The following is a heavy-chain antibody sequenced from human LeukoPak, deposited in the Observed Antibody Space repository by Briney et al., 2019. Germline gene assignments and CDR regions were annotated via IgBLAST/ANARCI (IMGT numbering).Heavy chain of an antibody. J-gene: IGHJ4*02. CDR3: AKDLLLNPRTFDY. V-gene: IGHV3-23*01. D-gene: IGHD1-7*01. CDR2: ISGSGGST. CDR1: GSTFSSYA. Sequence: GGSLRLSCAASGSTFSSYAMSWVRQAPGKGLERVSAISGSGGSTYYADSVEGRFTISRDNSKNTLYLQMNSLRAEDTAVYYCAKDLLLNPRTFDYWGQGTLVTVSS.